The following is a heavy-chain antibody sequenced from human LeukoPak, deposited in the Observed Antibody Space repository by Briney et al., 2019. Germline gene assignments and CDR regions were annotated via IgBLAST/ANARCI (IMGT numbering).Heavy chain of an antibody. V-gene: IGHV3-7*03. Sequence: GGFLRLSCAASEFTFGSYWMTWVRQAPGKGLEWVANINRDGSKNHFVDSVKGRFTISRDNAKNFLYLQMNSLRAEDTAVYFCARDSSPYCGDDCYFDAFDLWGQGTMVTVSS. CDR2: INRDGSKN. CDR3: ARDSSPYCGDDCYFDAFDL. J-gene: IGHJ3*01. D-gene: IGHD2-21*02. CDR1: EFTFGSYW.